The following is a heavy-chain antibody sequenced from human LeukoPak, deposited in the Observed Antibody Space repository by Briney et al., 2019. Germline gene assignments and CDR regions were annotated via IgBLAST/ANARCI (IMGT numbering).Heavy chain of an antibody. V-gene: IGHV3-23*01. J-gene: IGHJ4*02. D-gene: IGHD3-9*01. CDR3: AKSQGDMGDY. CDR2: ISGSGGST. Sequence: GGSLRLSCAASGFTFSSHAMSWVRQAPGKGLEWVSAISGSGGSTYYADSVKGRFAISRDKSKNTLYLQMNSLRAEDTAIYYCAKSQGDMGDYWGQGTLVTVS. CDR1: GFTFSSHA.